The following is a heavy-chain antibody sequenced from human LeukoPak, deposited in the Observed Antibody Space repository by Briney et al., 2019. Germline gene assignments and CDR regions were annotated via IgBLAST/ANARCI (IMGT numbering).Heavy chain of an antibody. CDR3: ARDLCSSTSCYTRWYYYYYGMDV. J-gene: IGHJ6*02. Sequence: GGSLRLSCAASGFTFSSYWISWVRQAPGKGLEWVANIKQDGSEKYYVDSVKGRFTISRDNAKNSLYLQMNSLRAEDTAVYYCARDLCSSTSCYTRWYYYYYGMDVWGQGTTVTVSS. V-gene: IGHV3-7*01. CDR1: GFTFSSYW. CDR2: IKQDGSEK. D-gene: IGHD2-2*02.